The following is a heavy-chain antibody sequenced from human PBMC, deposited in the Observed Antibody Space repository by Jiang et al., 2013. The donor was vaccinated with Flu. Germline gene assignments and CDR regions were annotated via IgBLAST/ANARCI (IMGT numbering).Heavy chain of an antibody. Sequence: LLKPSETLSLTCAVYGGSFSGSFRTCIRQPPGKGLEWIGEINHIGSTNYNPSLKSRVTISVDMSKNQFSLELNSMTAADTAVYYCARGVGYGGKPNWFDPWGQGTLVTVSS. J-gene: IGHJ5*02. CDR2: INHIGST. CDR1: GGSFSGSF. CDR3: ARGVGYGGKPNWFDP. V-gene: IGHV4-34*01. D-gene: IGHD4-23*01.